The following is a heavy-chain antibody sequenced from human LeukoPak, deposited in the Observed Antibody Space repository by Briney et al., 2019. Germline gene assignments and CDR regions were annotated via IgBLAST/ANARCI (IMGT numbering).Heavy chain of an antibody. J-gene: IGHJ2*01. Sequence: GASVKVSCKASGYTITNYDISWVRQAPGQGLEWMGWISAYNGNTNYAQKFQGRVTMTTDTSTSTAYMELRSLISDDTAVYYCARETFYYDSGGHPHRYFDLWGRGTLVTVSS. V-gene: IGHV1-18*01. D-gene: IGHD3-22*01. CDR1: GYTITNYD. CDR3: ARETFYYDSGGHPHRYFDL. CDR2: ISAYNGNT.